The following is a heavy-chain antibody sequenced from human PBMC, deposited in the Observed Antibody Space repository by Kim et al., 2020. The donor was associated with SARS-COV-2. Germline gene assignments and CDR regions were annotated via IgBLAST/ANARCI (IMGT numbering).Heavy chain of an antibody. V-gene: IGHV4-39*01. CDR3: ARYPGGTSAFDI. CDR1: GASISSSSYY. J-gene: IGHJ3*02. Sequence: SETLSLTCIVSGASISSSSYYWGWISQPPGKGLEWIGSIYYSEITYYNPSFKSRVTVSADTSKNQFSLRLSSVTAADTAVYYCARYPGGTSAFDIWGQGTMVTVSS. CDR2: IYYSEIT. D-gene: IGHD3-16*01.